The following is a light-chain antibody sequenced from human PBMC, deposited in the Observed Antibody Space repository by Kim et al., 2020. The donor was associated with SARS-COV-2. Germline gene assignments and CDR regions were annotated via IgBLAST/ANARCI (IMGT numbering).Light chain of an antibody. CDR2: KDS. CDR3: QSADSSGTYPVV. V-gene: IGLV3-25*03. CDR1: ALPKQY. Sequence: SYELTQPPSVSVSPGQTASITCSGDALPKQYAYWYQQKPGQAPVLVIYKDSERPSGIPERFSGSSSGTTVTLTISGVQAEDEADYYCQSADSSGTYPVVFGGGTQLTVL. J-gene: IGLJ2*01.